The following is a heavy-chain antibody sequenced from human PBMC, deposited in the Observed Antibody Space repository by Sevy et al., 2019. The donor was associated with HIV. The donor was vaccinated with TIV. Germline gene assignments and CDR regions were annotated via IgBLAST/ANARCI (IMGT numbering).Heavy chain of an antibody. CDR3: AKDTGGGPSTRLSLYDAFDI. V-gene: IGHV3-43*01. Sequence: GGSLRLSCAASGFTFDDYTMHWVRQAPGKGLEWVSLISWDGGSTYSADSVKGRFTISRANSKNSLYLQMNSLRTEDTALYYCAKDTGGGPSTRLSLYDAFDIWGQGTMVTVSS. D-gene: IGHD2-8*02. CDR2: ISWDGGST. J-gene: IGHJ3*02. CDR1: GFTFDDYT.